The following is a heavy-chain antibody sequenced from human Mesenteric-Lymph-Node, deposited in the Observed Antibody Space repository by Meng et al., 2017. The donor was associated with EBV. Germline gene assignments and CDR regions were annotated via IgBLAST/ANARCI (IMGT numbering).Heavy chain of an antibody. Sequence: QGQLVQCGSELKKPGCSVKVSCKASGYTCNIYTMNWVRQAPGQGLEWMGWINTNPGNPTYAQGFTGRFVFSLDASVSTAFLEISSLKAEDTAVYYCARGLGGHSLWGQGTLVTVSS. CDR1: GYTCNIYT. CDR3: ARGLGGHSL. V-gene: IGHV7-4-1*02. D-gene: IGHD4-23*01. CDR2: INTNPGNP. J-gene: IGHJ4*02.